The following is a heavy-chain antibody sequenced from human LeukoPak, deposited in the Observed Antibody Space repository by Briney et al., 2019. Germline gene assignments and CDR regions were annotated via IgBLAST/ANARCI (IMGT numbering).Heavy chain of an antibody. V-gene: IGHV3-33*06. CDR2: IWSDATNQ. D-gene: IGHD4-11*01. Sequence: AESLSLSCAASGCTISHFGMHWVRQAPGQGLELVAVIWSDATNQYYGDSVKGRFTISRDNFKKTMSLQMDSLRAEDTAVYYCAKDAQRGFDYSNSLEHWGQGSLVTVSS. CDR3: AKDAQRGFDYSNSLEH. CDR1: GCTISHFG. J-gene: IGHJ4*02.